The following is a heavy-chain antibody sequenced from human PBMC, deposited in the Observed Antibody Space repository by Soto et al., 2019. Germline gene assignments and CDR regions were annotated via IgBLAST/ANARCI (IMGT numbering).Heavy chain of an antibody. J-gene: IGHJ6*03. V-gene: IGHV4-34*01. CDR3: ARCGIPKYYDFWSGYYTGSQAPYYYYYMDV. CDR2: INHSGST. Sequence: QVQLQQWGAGLLKPSETLSLTCAVYGGSFSGYYWSWIRQPPGKGLEWIGEINHSGSTNYNPSLKSRVTISVDTSKNQFSLKLSSVTAADTAVYYCARCGIPKYYDFWSGYYTGSQAPYYYYYMDVWGKGTTVTVSS. D-gene: IGHD3-3*01. CDR1: GGSFSGYY.